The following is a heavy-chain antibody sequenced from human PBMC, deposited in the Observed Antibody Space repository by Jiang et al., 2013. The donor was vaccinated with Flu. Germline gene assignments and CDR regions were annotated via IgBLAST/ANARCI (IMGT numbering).Heavy chain of an antibody. Sequence: GSGLVKPSETLSLTCTVSGGSISSYYWSWIRQPPGKGLEWIGYIYYSGSTNYNPSLKSRVTISVDTSKNQFSLKLSSVTAADTAVYYCAKINYGGNSRSAYYYGMDVWGKGTTVTVSS. CDR3: AKINYGGNSRSAYYYGMDV. D-gene: IGHD4-23*01. V-gene: IGHV4-59*08. CDR2: IYYSGST. J-gene: IGHJ6*04. CDR1: GGSISSYY.